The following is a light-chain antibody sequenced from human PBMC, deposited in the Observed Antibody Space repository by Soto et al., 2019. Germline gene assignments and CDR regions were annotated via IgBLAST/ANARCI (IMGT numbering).Light chain of an antibody. J-gene: IGKJ1*01. CDR1: QSVSSN. V-gene: IGKV3-15*01. CDR2: GAS. Sequence: EMVMTQSPATLSVSPGERATLSCRASQSVSSNLAWYQHKPGQTPRLLIYGASTRATGFPARFSGSGSGTEFTLTISSLQSEDFAVYYCQQYNAWPQTFGQGTKVEIK. CDR3: QQYNAWPQT.